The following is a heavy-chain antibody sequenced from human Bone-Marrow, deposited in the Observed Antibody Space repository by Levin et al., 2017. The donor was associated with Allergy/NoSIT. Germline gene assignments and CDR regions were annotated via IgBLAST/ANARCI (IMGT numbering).Heavy chain of an antibody. CDR2: ISYDGNNK. J-gene: IGHJ4*01. CDR3: ARGRHTVMELAFDY. V-gene: IGHV3-30-3*01. D-gene: IGHD1-26*01. Sequence: GGSLRLSCAASGFPFSYYSMHWVRPAPGKGLEWVAVISYDGNNKNYADSVKGRFTISRDTSKNTLYVQMNSLRGEDTAVYYCARGRHTVMELAFDYWGQGTLVTVSS. CDR1: GFPFSYYS.